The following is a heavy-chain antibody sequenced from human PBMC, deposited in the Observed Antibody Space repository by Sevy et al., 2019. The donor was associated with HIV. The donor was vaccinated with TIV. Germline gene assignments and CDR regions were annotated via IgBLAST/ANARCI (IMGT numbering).Heavy chain of an antibody. V-gene: IGHV3-30*04. CDR3: VRGGVVVPAAKSSYGYYYYYGMDV. J-gene: IGHJ6*02. D-gene: IGHD2-2*01. CDR1: GFTFSSYA. CDR2: ISYDGSNK. Sequence: GGSLRLSCAASGFTFSSYAMHWVRQAPGKGLEWVAVISYDGSNKYYADSVKGRFTISRDNSKNTLYLQMNSLRAEDTAVYYCVRGGVVVPAAKSSYGYYYYYGMDVWGQGTTVTVSS.